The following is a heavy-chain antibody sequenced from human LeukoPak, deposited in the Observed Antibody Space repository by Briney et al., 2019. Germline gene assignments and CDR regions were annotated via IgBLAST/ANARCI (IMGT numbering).Heavy chain of an antibody. CDR2: ISSSSSYI. D-gene: IGHD3-22*01. V-gene: IGHV3-21*01. CDR1: GFTFSSYS. J-gene: IGHJ4*02. Sequence: GGSLRLSCAASGFTFSSYSMNWVRQAPGKGLEWVSSISSSSSYIYYADSVRGRFTISRDNAKNSLYLQMNSLRAEDTAVYYCARGLRENYYDSSGAEFDYWGQGTLVTVSS. CDR3: ARGLRENYYDSSGAEFDY.